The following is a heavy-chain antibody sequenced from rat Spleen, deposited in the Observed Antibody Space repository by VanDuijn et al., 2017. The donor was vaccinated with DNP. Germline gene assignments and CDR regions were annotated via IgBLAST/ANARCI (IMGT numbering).Heavy chain of an antibody. V-gene: IGHV5-7*01. Sequence: EVQLVESGGGLVQPGRSLKLSCAASGFTFSDYNMAWVRQAPKKGLEWVATISYDGSSTYYRDSVKGRFTISRDNAKSTLYLQMDSLRSEDTATYYCARHGGSYYYCFDYWGQGVMVTVSS. CDR3: ARHGGSYYYCFDY. CDR2: ISYDGSST. J-gene: IGHJ2*01. D-gene: IGHD1-12*02. CDR1: GFTFSDYN.